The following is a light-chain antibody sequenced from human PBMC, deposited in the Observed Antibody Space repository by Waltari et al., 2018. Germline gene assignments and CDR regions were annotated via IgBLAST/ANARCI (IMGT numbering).Light chain of an antibody. J-gene: IGKJ4*01. CDR2: AAS. Sequence: DIELTQSPSSLSASVVDRFTITCRASQNIDNFLSWYQQISGKAPKILISAASTLQSGVPSRFSGGGSGTDFTLTITSLQPEDFATYYCQQTYNTPLTFGGGSRVEIK. V-gene: IGKV1-39*01. CDR1: QNIDNF. CDR3: QQTYNTPLT.